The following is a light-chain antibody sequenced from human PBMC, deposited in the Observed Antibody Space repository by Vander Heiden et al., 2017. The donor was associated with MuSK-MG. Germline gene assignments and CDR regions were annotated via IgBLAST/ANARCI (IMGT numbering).Light chain of an antibody. J-gene: IGKJ2*01. CDR2: AAS. Sequence: DIQLTQSPSFLSASVGDRVTITCRASQGISSYLAWYQQKPGKAPKLLIYAASTLQSGVPSRSSGSGYGTEFTLTISSRQPEDFASYYCQQRNSYPMSTFGQGTKMEIK. V-gene: IGKV1-9*01. CDR3: QQRNSYPMST. CDR1: QGISSY.